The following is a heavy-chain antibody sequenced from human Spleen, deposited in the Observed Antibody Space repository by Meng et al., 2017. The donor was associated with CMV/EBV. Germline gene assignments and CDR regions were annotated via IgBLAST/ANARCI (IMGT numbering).Heavy chain of an antibody. V-gene: IGHV3-53*01. CDR2: IYSGGRT. CDR1: GVSVSSKY. D-gene: IGHD2-2*01. J-gene: IGHJ3*02. Sequence: GESLKISCAASGVSVSSKYMSWVRQPPGKGLEWVSIIYSGGRTWYADSVKGRFTIPRDNAETTPCLQMNILRAGDTAVYYCARERLYQPLWGDALDIWGQGTMVTVSS. CDR3: ARERLYQPLWGDALDI.